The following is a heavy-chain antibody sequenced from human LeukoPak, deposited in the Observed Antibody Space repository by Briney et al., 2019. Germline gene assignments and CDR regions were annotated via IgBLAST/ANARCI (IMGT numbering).Heavy chain of an antibody. D-gene: IGHD6-19*01. V-gene: IGHV3-30*18. CDR1: GFTFSSYG. CDR2: ISYDGSNK. J-gene: IGHJ4*02. Sequence: PGRSLRLSCAASGFTFSSYGMHWVRQAPGKGLEWVAVISYDGSNKYYADSVKGRFTISRDNSKNTVYLQMNSLRAEDTAVYYCAKSRYSSGWSPGGTDYWGQGTLVTVSS. CDR3: AKSRYSSGWSPGGTDY.